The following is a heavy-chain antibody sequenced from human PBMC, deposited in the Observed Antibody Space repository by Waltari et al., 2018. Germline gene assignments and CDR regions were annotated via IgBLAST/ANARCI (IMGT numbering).Heavy chain of an antibody. CDR2: IYFSGSS. CDR1: GESMTHAASY. V-gene: IGHV4-39*07. Sequence: QVQLQESGPGLVKPSESLSLTCTVSGESMTHAASYWAWIRQPPGKGLQFIGSIYFSGSSYYGSSLQNRVAISMDTSKNQFSLTMTSLTAADTAIYYCARVRTILTEACHTWGPGTLVTVSP. CDR3: ARVRTILTEACHT. D-gene: IGHD3-9*01. J-gene: IGHJ3*01.